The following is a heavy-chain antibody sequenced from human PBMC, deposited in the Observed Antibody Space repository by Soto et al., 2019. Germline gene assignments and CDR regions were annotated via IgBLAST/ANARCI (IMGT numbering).Heavy chain of an antibody. V-gene: IGHV1-8*01. Sequence: ASVKVSCKAAGYTFTSYDINWVRQATGQGFEWMGWMNPNSGNTGYAQKFQGRVTMTRDTSKSTAFMELSSLRSEDTAVYYCARGLRNWGVDYWAQGTLVTGSS. J-gene: IGHJ4*02. CDR1: GYTFTSYD. CDR3: ARGLRNWGVDY. D-gene: IGHD7-27*01. CDR2: MNPNSGNT.